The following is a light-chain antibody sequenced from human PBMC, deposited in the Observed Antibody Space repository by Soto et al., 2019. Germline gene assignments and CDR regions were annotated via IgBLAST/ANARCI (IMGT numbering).Light chain of an antibody. J-gene: IGKJ4*01. V-gene: IGKV3-20*01. CDR2: GAS. CDR1: QSVSSSY. CDR3: QQYDSSLLT. Sequence: EIVLTQSPGTLSLSPGERATLSCRASQSVSSSYLAWYQKKPGQAPRLLIYGASSRATGIPDRFSGSGSGTDFTLTISRLEPEDFVVYYCQQYDSSLLTFGGGTKVEIK.